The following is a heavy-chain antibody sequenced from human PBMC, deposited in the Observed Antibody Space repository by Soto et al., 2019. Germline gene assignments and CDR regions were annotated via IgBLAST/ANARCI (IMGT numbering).Heavy chain of an antibody. Sequence: SETLSLTCAVSGYSISSGYYWGWLRQPPGKGLEWIGRIYHGGSTYYNPSLNSRVTLSIDMTNNHVSLILNSVTAADTAVYYCARVGPWVPYYYDSSPYTFENWFDPWGQGTLVTVSS. CDR3: ARVGPWVPYYYDSSPYTFENWFDP. V-gene: IGHV4-38-2*01. D-gene: IGHD3-22*01. CDR2: IYHGGST. CDR1: GYSISSGYY. J-gene: IGHJ5*02.